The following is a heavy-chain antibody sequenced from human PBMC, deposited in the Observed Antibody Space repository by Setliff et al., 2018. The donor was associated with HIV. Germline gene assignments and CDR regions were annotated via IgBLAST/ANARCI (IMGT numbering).Heavy chain of an antibody. D-gene: IGHD2-15*01. V-gene: IGHV3-11*01. CDR3: TARQEVLRWLVDY. CDR2: ISSSGHMV. Sequence: LSLTCTVSGDSIRSHYWSWIRQAPGKGLEWISYISSSGHMVKYADSVEGRFTISRDNAKNSLYLQMNSLKTEDTAVYFCTARQEVLRWLVDYWGQGTLVTVSS. CDR1: GDSIRSHY. J-gene: IGHJ4*02.